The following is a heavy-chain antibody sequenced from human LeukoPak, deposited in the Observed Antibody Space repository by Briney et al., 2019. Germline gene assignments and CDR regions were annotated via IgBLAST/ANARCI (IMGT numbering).Heavy chain of an antibody. CDR3: ARGYGSGSSSTADY. Sequence: PSETLSLTCAVSGGSFSGYYWSWIRQPPGKGLEWIGEINHSGSTNYNPSLKSRVTISVDTSKNQFSLKLSSVTAADTAVYYCARGYGSGSSSTADYWGQGTLVTVSS. V-gene: IGHV4-34*01. CDR1: GGSFSGYY. CDR2: INHSGST. J-gene: IGHJ4*02. D-gene: IGHD3-10*01.